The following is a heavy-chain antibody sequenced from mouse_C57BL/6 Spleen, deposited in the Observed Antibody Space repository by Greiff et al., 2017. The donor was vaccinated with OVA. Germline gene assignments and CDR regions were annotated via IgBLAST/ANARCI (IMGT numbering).Heavy chain of an antibody. Sequence: EVQLQQSGPELVKPGASVKISCKASGYSFTGYYMNWVKQSTEKSLEWIGEINPRTGGTTYNQKFKAKATLTVDKSSSTAYMQLKSLTSEDSAVYYYAREWLLYNYAKDYWGKGTSVTVSS. D-gene: IGHD2-12*01. CDR2: INPRTGGT. CDR3: AREWLLYNYAKDY. CDR1: GYSFTGYY. V-gene: IGHV1-42*01. J-gene: IGHJ4*01.